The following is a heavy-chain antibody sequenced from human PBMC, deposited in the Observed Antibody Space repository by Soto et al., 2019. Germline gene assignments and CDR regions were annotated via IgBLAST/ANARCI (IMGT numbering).Heavy chain of an antibody. V-gene: IGHV3-15*07. CDR3: TTDPWHGLDV. CDR1: VFTLNDAW. J-gene: IGHJ6*02. Sequence: GGSLRLSCVASVFTLNDAWMNWVRQAPGKGLEWVGRIKRITDGGTTDYAAPVKGRFTISRDDSKNTLYLQMNSLKTEDTAVYYCTTDPWHGLDVWGQGTTVTVSS. CDR2: IKRITDGGTT.